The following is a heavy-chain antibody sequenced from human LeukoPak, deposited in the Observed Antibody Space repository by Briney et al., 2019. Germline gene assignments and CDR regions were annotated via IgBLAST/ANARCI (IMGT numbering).Heavy chain of an antibody. CDR3: ARDRGGYSGYDFDY. CDR1: GGSISSGGYY. V-gene: IGHV4-31*03. CDR2: IYYSGST. Sequence: SETLSLTCTVSGGSISSGGYYWRWIRQHPGKGLEWIGYIYYSGSTYYNPSLKSRVTISVDTSKNQFSLKLSSVTAADTAVYYCARDRGGYSGYDFDYWGQGTLVTVSS. D-gene: IGHD5-12*01. J-gene: IGHJ4*02.